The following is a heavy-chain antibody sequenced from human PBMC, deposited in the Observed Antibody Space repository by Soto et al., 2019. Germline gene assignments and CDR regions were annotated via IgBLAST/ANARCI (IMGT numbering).Heavy chain of an antibody. D-gene: IGHD6-19*01. CDR2: ISSSSSYI. J-gene: IGHJ6*02. V-gene: IGHV3-21*01. CDR3: ARAPVAVAGYYYYYGMDV. Sequence: LSLTCAASGFTFSSYSMNWVRQAPGKGLEWVSSISSSSSYIYYADSVKGRFTISRDNAKNSLYLQMNSLRAEDTAVYYCARAPVAVAGYYYYYGMDVWGQGTTVTVSS. CDR1: GFTFSSYS.